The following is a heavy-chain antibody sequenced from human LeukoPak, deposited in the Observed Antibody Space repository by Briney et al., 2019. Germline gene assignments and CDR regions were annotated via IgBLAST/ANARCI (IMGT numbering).Heavy chain of an antibody. CDR1: GFSFSSYA. V-gene: IGHV3-23*01. CDR2: ISGSGDNT. CDR3: ARSGSGWFYYFDY. Sequence: GGSLRLSCAASGFSFSSYAMSWVRQAPGKGLEWVSSISGSGDNTYYAESVKGRFTISRDNSKNTLFLQMNSLGPEDTAVYYCARSGSGWFYYFDYWGQGILVTVSS. D-gene: IGHD6-19*01. J-gene: IGHJ4*02.